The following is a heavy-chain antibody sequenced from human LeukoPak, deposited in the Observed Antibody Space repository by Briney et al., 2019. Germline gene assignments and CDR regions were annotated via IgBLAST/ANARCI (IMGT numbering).Heavy chain of an antibody. Sequence: SETLSLTCTVSGGSVSSVSYDWSWIRPPPGKGLEWVWFIYYSGSTNYNPSLKSRVTISVDTSKDQFSLKLSSVTAADTAVYYCAREVYSGYDFGFFDYWGQGPLVTVSS. J-gene: IGHJ4*02. CDR3: AREVYSGYDFGFFDY. D-gene: IGHD5-12*01. V-gene: IGHV4-61*01. CDR1: GGSVSSVSYD. CDR2: IYYSGST.